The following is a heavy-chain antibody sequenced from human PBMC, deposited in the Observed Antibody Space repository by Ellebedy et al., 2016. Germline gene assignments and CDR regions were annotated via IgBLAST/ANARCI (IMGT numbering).Heavy chain of an antibody. CDR2: ITTDSFTT. V-gene: IGHV3-48*01. D-gene: IGHD5-18*01. CDR1: GFSLSSYN. J-gene: IGHJ4*02. Sequence: GESLKISCAASGFSLSSYNMNWVRQAPGKGLEWIAYITTDSFTTYYADSVKGRFSISRDNANNTVDLQMHSLRADDTAVYYCARDFRGYSYGLVDFWGQGTLVTVSS. CDR3: ARDFRGYSYGLVDF.